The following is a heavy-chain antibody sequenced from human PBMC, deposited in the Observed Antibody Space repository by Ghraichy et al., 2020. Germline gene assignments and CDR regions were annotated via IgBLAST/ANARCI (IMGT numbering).Heavy chain of an antibody. J-gene: IGHJ4*02. CDR1: GFTFSSYA. CDR3: AKDHGYYDDYYFDY. D-gene: IGHD3-22*01. V-gene: IGHV3-23*01. Sequence: GESQNISCAASGFTFSSYAMSWVRQAPGKGLEWVSAFSGRGGNTYYADSVKGRFTISRDNSKNTLYLQMNSLRAEDTAVYYCAKDHGYYDDYYFDYWGQGTLVTVSS. CDR2: FSGRGGNT.